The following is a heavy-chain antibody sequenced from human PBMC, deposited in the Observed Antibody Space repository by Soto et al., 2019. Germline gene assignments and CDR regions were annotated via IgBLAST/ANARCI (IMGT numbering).Heavy chain of an antibody. V-gene: IGHV3-23*01. CDR2: ISGSGGST. CDR1: GFTFTTHA. D-gene: IGHD6-13*01. Sequence: GGSLRLSCATSGFTFTTHAMSWVRQAPGKGLEWVSAISGSGGSTYYADSVKGRFTISRDNSKNTLYLQMNSLRAEDTAVYYCAKGQYSSSWYALVHYYGMDVWGQGTTVTVSS. J-gene: IGHJ6*02. CDR3: AKGQYSSSWYALVHYYGMDV.